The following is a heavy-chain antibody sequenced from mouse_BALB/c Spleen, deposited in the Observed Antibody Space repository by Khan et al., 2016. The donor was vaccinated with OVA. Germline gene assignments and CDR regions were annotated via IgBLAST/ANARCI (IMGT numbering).Heavy chain of an antibody. V-gene: IGHV1-76*01. CDR3: AREEAVYHFDH. CDR1: GYIFTSYW. J-gene: IGHJ2*01. CDR2: IYPGTDNS. D-gene: IGHD3-3*01. Sequence: QVQLKQSGAELVRPGASVKLSCTTSGYIFTSYWIHWIKQRSGQGLEWIARIYPGTDNSYYNETFKDKATLTADKSSSTAYMQLSSLKSEDSDVYFCAREEAVYHFDHWGQGTTLTVSS.